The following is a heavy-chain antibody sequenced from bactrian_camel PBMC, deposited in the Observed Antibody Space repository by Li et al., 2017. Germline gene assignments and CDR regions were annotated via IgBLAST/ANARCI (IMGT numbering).Heavy chain of an antibody. CDR1: EYGGC. CDR2: VDSLGIP. D-gene: IGHD2*01. J-gene: IGHJ6*01. V-gene: IGHV3S55*01. CDR3: AADLASGAYCFSSSRIA. Sequence: GGSVQAGGSLRLSCVASEYGGCTGWLRQVPGKEREGVATVDSLGIPTYADSVKGRFTLSRDKAKNKLYLQMNSLNPEDTGVYYCAADLASGAYCFSSSRIAWGQGTQVTVS.